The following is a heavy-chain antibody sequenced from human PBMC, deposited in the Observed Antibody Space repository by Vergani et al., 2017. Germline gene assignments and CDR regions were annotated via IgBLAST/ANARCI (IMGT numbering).Heavy chain of an antibody. V-gene: IGHV1-69-2*01. Sequence: EVQLVQSGAEVKKPGATMKISCKVSGYTFTDHCMHWAKQAPGKGLEWMGLVDPEDGETIYAEKFKGRVTIAADTSTDTAHLELSSLRSEDTAVYYCATPQTVTTGGMEVWGQGTTVIVSS. D-gene: IGHD4-17*01. J-gene: IGHJ6*02. CDR3: ATPQTVTTGGMEV. CDR2: VDPEDGET. CDR1: GYTFTDHC.